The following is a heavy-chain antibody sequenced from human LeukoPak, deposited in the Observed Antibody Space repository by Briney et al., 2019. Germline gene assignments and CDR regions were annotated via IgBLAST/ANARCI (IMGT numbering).Heavy chain of an antibody. CDR2: ITGSGGTT. J-gene: IGHJ3*02. D-gene: IGHD3-22*01. Sequence: GGSLRLSCAASGFTFSNYAMSWVRQAPGKGLEWVSGITGSGGTTYYADSVKGRFTISRDNSKNTLYLQMNSLRAEDTAVYYCARDGAYDSNGTGAFDIWGQGTMVTVSS. CDR3: ARDGAYDSNGTGAFDI. V-gene: IGHV3-23*01. CDR1: GFTFSNYA.